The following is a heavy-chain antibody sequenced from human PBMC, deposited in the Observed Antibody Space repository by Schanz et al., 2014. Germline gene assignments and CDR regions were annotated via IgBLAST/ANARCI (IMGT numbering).Heavy chain of an antibody. CDR2: IGRRGQVI. V-gene: IGHV3-53*01. CDR1: GFTVNTNY. J-gene: IGHJ4*02. CDR3: AKEKGDCSSTSCSYYFDY. Sequence: EVQLVESGGGLIHPGGSLRLSCAVSGFTVNTNYMTWVRQAPGKGPEWVACIGRRGQVIYYADSMEGRFTISRDNSKNTLYLQMNSLRAEDTAVYYCAKEKGDCSSTSCSYYFDYWGQGTLVPVSS. D-gene: IGHD2-2*01.